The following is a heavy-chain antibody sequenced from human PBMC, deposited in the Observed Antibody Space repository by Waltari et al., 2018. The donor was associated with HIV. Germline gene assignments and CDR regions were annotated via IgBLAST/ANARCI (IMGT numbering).Heavy chain of an antibody. V-gene: IGHV3-30*03. Sequence: QVRLVESGGGVVQPGRSLRLSCEASGFSFGGYAMHWVRQTPDKGLEWVAGISFEGAKKNYIDSVKGRFTVSRDNSKNTMYLQMNNLRPDDTAVYYCARDLAYSSTWPSYWGQGTLVTVSS. J-gene: IGHJ4*02. D-gene: IGHD6-13*01. CDR3: ARDLAYSSTWPSY. CDR1: GFSFGGYA. CDR2: ISFEGAKK.